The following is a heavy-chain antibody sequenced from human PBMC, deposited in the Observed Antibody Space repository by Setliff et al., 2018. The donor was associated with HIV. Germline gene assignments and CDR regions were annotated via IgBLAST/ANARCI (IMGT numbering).Heavy chain of an antibody. D-gene: IGHD3-9*01. Sequence: ASVKVSCKASGYTFTTYGISWVRQAPGQGLEWMGWISTYNGDTNYVQKPQGRVTMTTDTSTSTAYMELRSLRSDDTAVYYCARSRNSILTGYYPTADFDYWGQGTLVTVSS. CDR2: ISTYNGDT. CDR3: ARSRNSILTGYYPTADFDY. J-gene: IGHJ4*02. V-gene: IGHV1-18*01. CDR1: GYTFTTYG.